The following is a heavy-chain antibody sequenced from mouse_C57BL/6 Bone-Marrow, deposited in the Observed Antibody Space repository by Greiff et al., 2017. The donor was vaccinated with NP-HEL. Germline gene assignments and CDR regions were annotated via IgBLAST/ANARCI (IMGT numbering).Heavy chain of an antibody. V-gene: IGHV1-81*01. CDR1: GYTFTSYG. J-gene: IGHJ2*01. CDR3: ARQAITTRGYYFGC. Sequence: VQLQQSGAELARPGASVKLSCKASGYTFTSYGISWVKQRTGQGLEWIGEIYPRSGNTYYNEKFKGKATLTADKSSSTAYMELRSLTSEDSAVYFCARQAITTRGYYFGCWGQGTTLTVSS. D-gene: IGHD2-4*01. CDR2: IYPRSGNT.